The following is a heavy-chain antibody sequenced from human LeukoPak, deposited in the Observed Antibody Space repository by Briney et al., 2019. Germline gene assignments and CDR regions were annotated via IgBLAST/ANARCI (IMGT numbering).Heavy chain of an antibody. Sequence: GGSLRLSCAASGFTFYNYAMTWVRQAPGKGLEWVASISGSNGGTYYADSVKGRFTISRDNSKNTLFLQMSSLRVEDTAVYYCARGPEIAVAPLQHWGQGTLVSVSS. CDR3: ARGPEIAVAPLQH. D-gene: IGHD6-19*01. J-gene: IGHJ1*01. V-gene: IGHV3-23*01. CDR1: GFTFYNYA. CDR2: ISGSNGGT.